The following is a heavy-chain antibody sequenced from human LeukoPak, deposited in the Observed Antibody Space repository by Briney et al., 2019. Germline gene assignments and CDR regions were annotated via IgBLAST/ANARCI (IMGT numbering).Heavy chain of an antibody. CDR1: GVTFSSFS. D-gene: IGHD3-22*01. CDR2: INTVASYI. J-gene: IGHJ4*02. CDR3: TSLKRHSYKSGFYYYYDY. V-gene: IGHV3-21*06. Sequence: GGSLRLSCAASGVTFSSFSFNWVRQGPGKGLEWVSSINTVASYIYYADSVKGRFTISRDNAKNSLYLQMNSLRAEHKGVYYCTSLKRHSYKSGFYYYYDYWGQGTLVTVSS.